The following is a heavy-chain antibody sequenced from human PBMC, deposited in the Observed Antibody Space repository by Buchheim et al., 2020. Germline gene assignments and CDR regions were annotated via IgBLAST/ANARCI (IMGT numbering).Heavy chain of an antibody. V-gene: IGHV4-31*03. J-gene: IGHJ4*02. CDR1: RGSITSEAYY. D-gene: IGHD3-3*01. Sequence: QVQLQESGPGLVESSQTLSLTCTVSRGSITSEAYYWSWIRQLPGRGLEWIGYIYYSGSTYYSPSLKSRITISVDTSKNQFSLELSSVTAADTAVYYCARAKQKRQVWSGYHLDIFFDYWGQGT. CDR2: IYYSGST. CDR3: ARAKQKRQVWSGYHLDIFFDY.